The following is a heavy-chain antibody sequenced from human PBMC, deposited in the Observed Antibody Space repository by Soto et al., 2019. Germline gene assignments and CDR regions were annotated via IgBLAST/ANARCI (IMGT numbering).Heavy chain of an antibody. CDR1: GFTFSIYA. Sequence: SLRLSCAASGFTFSIYAMSWVRQAPGKGLEWVSGIGGGGDDTNYADSVKGRFTISRDNSKSTLYLQVDSLRPEDAAVYYCARDPKTSGGQHWAFNYFDSWGQGTLVTVSS. D-gene: IGHD7-27*01. CDR2: IGGGGDDT. CDR3: ARDPKTSGGQHWAFNYFDS. V-gene: IGHV3-23*01. J-gene: IGHJ4*02.